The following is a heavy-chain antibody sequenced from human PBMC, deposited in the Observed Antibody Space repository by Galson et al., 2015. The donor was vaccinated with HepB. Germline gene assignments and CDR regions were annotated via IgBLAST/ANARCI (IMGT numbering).Heavy chain of an antibody. Sequence: SLRLSCAASGFTFSSYWMSWVRQAPGKGLEWVANIKQDGSEKYYVDSVKGRFTISRDNAKNSLYLQMNSLRAEDTAVYYCARDMGTSLGGHYYDSSGMGAFDIWGQGTMVTVSS. CDR1: GFTFSSYW. J-gene: IGHJ3*02. V-gene: IGHV3-7*03. CDR3: ARDMGTSLGGHYYDSSGMGAFDI. CDR2: IKQDGSEK. D-gene: IGHD3-22*01.